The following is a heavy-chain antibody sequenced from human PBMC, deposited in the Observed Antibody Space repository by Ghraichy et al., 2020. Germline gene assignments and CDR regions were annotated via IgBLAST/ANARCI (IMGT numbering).Heavy chain of an antibody. V-gene: IGHV3-30*02. Sequence: GGSLRLSCVASGFTFSDYGMHWVRQAPGKGLEWVAFMRFDGSHQYYADSMKGRVIISRDNSKSTHYLQLNSLRSEDTAVYFCAKTRESDSSGLHFYYGMDVWGQGTTVTVSS. CDR3: AKTRESDSSGLHFYYGMDV. D-gene: IGHD3-22*01. CDR1: GFTFSDYG. CDR2: MRFDGSHQ. J-gene: IGHJ6*02.